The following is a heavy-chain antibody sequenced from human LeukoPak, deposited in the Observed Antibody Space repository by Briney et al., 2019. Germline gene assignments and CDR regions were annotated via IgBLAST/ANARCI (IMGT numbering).Heavy chain of an antibody. Sequence: PGGSLRLSCAASGFTFSTYAMHWVRQAPGKGLEYVSAISSDGDSTYYANSVKGRFTISRDNSKNTLYLQMGSLRAEDMAVYYCARSEQQDFGDYEVDYWGQGTLVTVSS. CDR1: GFTFSTYA. J-gene: IGHJ4*02. CDR3: ARSEQQDFGDYEVDY. D-gene: IGHD4-17*01. V-gene: IGHV3-64*01. CDR2: ISSDGDST.